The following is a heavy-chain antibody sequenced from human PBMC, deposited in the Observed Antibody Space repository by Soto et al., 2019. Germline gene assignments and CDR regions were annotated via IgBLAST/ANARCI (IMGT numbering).Heavy chain of an antibody. CDR3: AKVGGSARDFDY. J-gene: IGHJ4*01. CDR2: TSYDGNNK. V-gene: IGHV3-30*18. Sequence: GGSLRLFCTGSGFTVGNYGMHWVRQAPGKGLEWVASTSYDGNNKYYADSLKGRFTISRDNSKKMVYLQMTSLGPEDTAVYYCAKVGGSARDFDYWGHGALVTVSP. CDR1: GFTVGNYG. D-gene: IGHD2-15*01.